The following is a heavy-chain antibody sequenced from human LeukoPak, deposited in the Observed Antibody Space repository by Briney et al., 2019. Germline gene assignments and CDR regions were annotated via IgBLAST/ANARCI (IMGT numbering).Heavy chain of an antibody. CDR1: GFTFSSYW. CDR2: INSDGSST. D-gene: IGHD5-12*01. CDR3: ARATRVARFDY. Sequence: PGGSLRLSCAASGFTFSSYWMHWVRQAPGKGLVWVSRINSDGSSTSYADSVKGRFTISRDNAKNTLYPQMNSLRAEDTAVYYCARATRVARFDYWGQGTLVTVSS. J-gene: IGHJ4*02. V-gene: IGHV3-74*01.